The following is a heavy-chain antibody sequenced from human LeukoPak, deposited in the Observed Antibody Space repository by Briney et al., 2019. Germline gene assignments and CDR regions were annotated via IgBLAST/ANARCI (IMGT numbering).Heavy chain of an antibody. J-gene: IGHJ5*02. CDR1: GGTFSSYA. CDR3: ARVRYCSSTSCEVP. CDR2: IIPIFGTA. D-gene: IGHD2-2*01. V-gene: IGHV1-69*13. Sequence: VASVKVSCKASGGTFSSYAISWVRQAPGQGLEWMGGIIPIFGTANYAQKFQGRVTITADESTSTAYMELSSLRSEDTAVYYCARVRYCSSTSCEVPWGQGTLVTVSS.